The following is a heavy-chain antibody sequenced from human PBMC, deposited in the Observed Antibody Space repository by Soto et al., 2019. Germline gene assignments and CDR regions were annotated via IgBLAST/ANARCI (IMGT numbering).Heavy chain of an antibody. Sequence: QVQLVESGGGVVQPGRSLRLFCAASGFTFSTYGMHWVRQAPGKGLGWVAVISYDGSNKYYADSVKGRFTISRDNSKNTLYLLMNSLRAEDTAVYYCARVVPAAMYYYYGMDVWGQGTTVTVSS. V-gene: IGHV3-30*03. D-gene: IGHD2-2*01. CDR1: GFTFSTYG. J-gene: IGHJ6*02. CDR2: ISYDGSNK. CDR3: ARVVPAAMYYYYGMDV.